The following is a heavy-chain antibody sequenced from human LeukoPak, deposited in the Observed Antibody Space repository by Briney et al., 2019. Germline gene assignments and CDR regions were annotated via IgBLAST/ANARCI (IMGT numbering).Heavy chain of an antibody. CDR3: ARVVTDYGSSCSWFDP. V-gene: IGHV4-59*01. D-gene: IGHD4/OR15-4a*01. Sequence: PSETLSLTCTVSGGSISSYYWTWIRQPPGKGREWIGNIFYSGNTNYNASLKTRLNISVDTPENEFSLQLHSVTAADTAVYCGARVVTDYGSSCSWFDPWGRGILVTVSS. CDR2: IFYSGNT. J-gene: IGHJ5*02. CDR1: GGSISSYY.